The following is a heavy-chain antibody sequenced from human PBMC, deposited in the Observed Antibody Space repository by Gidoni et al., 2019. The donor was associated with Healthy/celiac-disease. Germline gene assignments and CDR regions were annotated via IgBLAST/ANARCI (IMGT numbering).Heavy chain of an antibody. J-gene: IGHJ4*02. D-gene: IGHD3-22*01. Sequence: VQLQPWGAGLLKPSETLSLTCAADGGSFGVSYWSWIRKTPGKGLEWIGEINHGGRTNYNPSLKSRVTISVDTSKNQFSLKLSSVTAADTAVYYCARGRGTYYYDSSGYPGGYWGQGTLVTVSS. CDR1: GGSFGVSY. CDR3: ARGRGTYYYDSSGYPGGY. CDR2: INHGGRT. V-gene: IGHV4-34*01.